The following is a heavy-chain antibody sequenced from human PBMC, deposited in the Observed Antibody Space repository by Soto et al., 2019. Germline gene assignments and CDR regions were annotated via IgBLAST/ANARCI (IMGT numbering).Heavy chain of an antibody. D-gene: IGHD5-18*01. CDR3: ARGGTAMVPFDY. V-gene: IGHV1-46*03. Sequence: QGQLVQSGAEVKKPGASVKFSCKASGYNFTSYYMHWVRQAPGQGLEWMGIINPSGGSTSYAQKFQGRVTMTRDTSTSTVYMELSSLRSEDTAVYYCARGGTAMVPFDYWGQGTLVTVSS. J-gene: IGHJ4*02. CDR2: INPSGGST. CDR1: GYNFTSYY.